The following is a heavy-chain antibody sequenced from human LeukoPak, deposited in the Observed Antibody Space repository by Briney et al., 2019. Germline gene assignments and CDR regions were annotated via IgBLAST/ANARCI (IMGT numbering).Heavy chain of an antibody. CDR2: IDPSDSYT. Sequence: GEPLKISCKGSGSAFTSYWISWVRQMPGKGLEWMGRIDPSDSYTNYSPSFQGHVTISADKSISTAYLQWSSLKASDTAMYYCARREVYSGSYDYWGQGTLVTVSS. V-gene: IGHV5-10-1*01. CDR3: ARREVYSGSYDY. D-gene: IGHD1-26*01. CDR1: GSAFTSYW. J-gene: IGHJ4*02.